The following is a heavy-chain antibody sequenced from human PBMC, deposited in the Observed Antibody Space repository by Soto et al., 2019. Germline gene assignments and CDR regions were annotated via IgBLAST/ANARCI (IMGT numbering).Heavy chain of an antibody. Sequence: EVQLVESGGDLVQPGGSLRLSCAASGFTFSSYWMTWVRQAPGKGLEWVANIKQDGSEKYYVDSVKGRFTISRDNAKNSVYLEMNSLRAEDTAVYYCASGHYCDYWGQGTLVTVSS. V-gene: IGHV3-7*01. CDR3: ASGHYCDY. J-gene: IGHJ4*02. CDR2: IKQDGSEK. CDR1: GFTFSSYW.